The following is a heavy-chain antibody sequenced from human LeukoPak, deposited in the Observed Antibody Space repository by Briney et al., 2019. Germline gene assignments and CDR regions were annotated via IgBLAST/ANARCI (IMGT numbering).Heavy chain of an antibody. CDR2: IKSNTDGETT. Sequence: GGSLRLSCAASGFTFSNAWMSWVRQAPGKGLEWVGRIKSNTDGETTDYAAPVNGRFTISRDDSTNTLFLQMNSLKTEDTAVYYCTTSIRHIVVETANSWGQGTLVTVSS. CDR1: GFTFSNAW. J-gene: IGHJ4*02. CDR3: TTSIRHIVVETANS. D-gene: IGHD2-21*02. V-gene: IGHV3-15*01.